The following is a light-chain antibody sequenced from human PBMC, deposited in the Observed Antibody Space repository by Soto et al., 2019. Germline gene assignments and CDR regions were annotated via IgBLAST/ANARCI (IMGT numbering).Light chain of an antibody. Sequence: DIQMTQSPSSLSASVGDRVTITCRASQSISSYLNWYQQKPGKAPKLLIYAASSLQSGVPSRFSGSGSGTDSTLTISSLQPEDFATYYCQHSYSTLPYTFGQGTKLEIQ. J-gene: IGKJ2*01. V-gene: IGKV1-39*01. CDR1: QSISSY. CDR3: QHSYSTLPYT. CDR2: AAS.